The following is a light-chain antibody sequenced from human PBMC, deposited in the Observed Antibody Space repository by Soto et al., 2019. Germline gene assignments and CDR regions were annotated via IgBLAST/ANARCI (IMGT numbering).Light chain of an antibody. CDR2: WAS. CDR1: QNVLHSSNNKNF. Sequence: DIVMTQSPDSLTLSLGERATISCKSSQNVLHSSNNKNFLAWYQQKPGQPPKLLIYWASTREPVVPDRFTGSGSVTDFTLTISNLQAEDVAVYYCQQYYGTPWTFGQGTKVEIK. J-gene: IGKJ1*01. CDR3: QQYYGTPWT. V-gene: IGKV4-1*01.